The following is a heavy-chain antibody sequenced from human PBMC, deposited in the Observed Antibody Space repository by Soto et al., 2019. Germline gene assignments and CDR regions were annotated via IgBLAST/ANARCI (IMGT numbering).Heavy chain of an antibody. CDR3: ARDVAARISKTKARNGMDV. D-gene: IGHD2-2*01. J-gene: IGHJ6*02. CDR2: ISGSGTYT. CDR1: GFTFSDYY. Sequence: QVQLVESGGGLGKPGGSLRLSCAASGFTFSDYYMSWIRQAPGKGLEWVSYISGSGTYTNYADSVKGRFTISRDNAKNSLFLQMNSLRVEDTAVYYCARDVAARISKTKARNGMDVWGQGTTVTVSS. V-gene: IGHV3-11*06.